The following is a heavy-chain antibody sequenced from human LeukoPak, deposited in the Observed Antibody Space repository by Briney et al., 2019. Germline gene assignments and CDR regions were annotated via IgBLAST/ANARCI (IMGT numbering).Heavy chain of an antibody. D-gene: IGHD3-22*01. J-gene: IGHJ5*02. Sequence: SETLSLTCSVSGGSISSAIFYWGWIRQPPGKGLEWIGSIYYSGITYYNPSLKSRVTIFVDTSKNQFSLKLSSVTAADTAVYYCARQRGYHYDSTTNRFSDLWGQGTRVTVSS. CDR3: ARQRGYHYDSTTNRFSDL. CDR2: IYYSGIT. V-gene: IGHV4-39*01. CDR1: GGSISSAIFY.